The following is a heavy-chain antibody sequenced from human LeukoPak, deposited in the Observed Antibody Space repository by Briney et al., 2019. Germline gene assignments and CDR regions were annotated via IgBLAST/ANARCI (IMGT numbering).Heavy chain of an antibody. CDR2: IYYSGST. D-gene: IGHD6-19*01. CDR1: GGSISSGSYY. Sequence: SETLSLTCTVSGGSISSGSYYWGWIRQPPGKGLEWIGSIYYSGSTYYNPSLKSRVTISVDTSKNQFSLKLSSVTAADTAVYYRARAELSSGWLDYWGQGTLVTVSS. V-gene: IGHV4-39*02. CDR3: ARAELSSGWLDY. J-gene: IGHJ4*02.